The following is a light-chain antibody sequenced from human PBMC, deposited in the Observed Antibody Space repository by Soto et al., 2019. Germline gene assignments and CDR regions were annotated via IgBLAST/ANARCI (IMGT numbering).Light chain of an antibody. CDR1: SSDVGDYEH. CDR3: CSYAGSDTLV. J-gene: IGLJ3*02. V-gene: IGLV2-18*02. CDR2: DVT. Sequence: QSVLTQPPSVSGSPGQSVTISCTVTSSDVGDYEHVSWYQQAPGTAPKLIIFDVTNRPSGVPDRFSGSKSGNTPSLTIFGLQAEDEADYYCCSYAGSDTLVFGGGTKLTVL.